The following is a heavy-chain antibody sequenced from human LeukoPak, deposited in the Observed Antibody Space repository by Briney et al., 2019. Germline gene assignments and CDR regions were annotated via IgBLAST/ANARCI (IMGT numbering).Heavy chain of an antibody. Sequence: GGSLRLSCAASGFTFSSYNMNWVRQAPGKGLEWVSSISSSSDYIYYADSVKGRFTISRDNAKNSLYLQMNSLRAEDTAVYYCARDLVVRGRWSWFDPWGQGTLVTVS. V-gene: IGHV3-21*01. CDR3: ARDLVVRGRWSWFDP. D-gene: IGHD3-10*01. CDR2: ISSSSDYI. J-gene: IGHJ5*02. CDR1: GFTFSSYN.